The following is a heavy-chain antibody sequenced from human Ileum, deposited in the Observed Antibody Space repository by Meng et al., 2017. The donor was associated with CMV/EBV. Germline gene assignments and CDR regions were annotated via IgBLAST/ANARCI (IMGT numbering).Heavy chain of an antibody. V-gene: IGHV3-74*01. CDR3: ATSGNYRFDF. D-gene: IGHD5-24*01. CDR2: INSDGTIT. Sequence: GGSLRLSCAASGFTFSNSWTHWVRQAPGKGLVCVSRINSDGTITKYADSVKGRFTISRDNTKNTLYLQMTSLRADDTAVYYCATSGNYRFDFWGQGTLVTVSS. J-gene: IGHJ4*02. CDR1: GFTFSNSW.